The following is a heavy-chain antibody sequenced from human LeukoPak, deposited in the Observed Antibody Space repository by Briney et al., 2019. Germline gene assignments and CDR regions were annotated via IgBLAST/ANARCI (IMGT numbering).Heavy chain of an antibody. D-gene: IGHD3-3*01. J-gene: IGHJ4*02. CDR2: MSPNSGNT. Sequence: GASVKVSCKASGYTFTSYDINWVRQATGQGLEWMGWMSPNSGNTGYAQKFQGRVTMTRNTSISTAYMELSSLRSEDTAVYYCARALNYDFWGGSYSEEIDYWGQGTLVTVSS. V-gene: IGHV1-8*01. CDR3: ARALNYDFWGGSYSEEIDY. CDR1: GYTFTSYD.